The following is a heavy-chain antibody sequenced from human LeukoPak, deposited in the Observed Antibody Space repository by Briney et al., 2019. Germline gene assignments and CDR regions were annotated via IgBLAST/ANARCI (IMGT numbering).Heavy chain of an antibody. CDR2: INSDGSST. Sequence: GGSLRLSCAASGFTFSSHWMHWVRQAPGKGLVWVSRINSDGSSTSYADSVKGRFTISRDNAKNTLYLQMNSLRAEDTAVYYCARGEITYYYDSSGYYRNGYYYGMDVWGQGTTVTVSS. D-gene: IGHD3-22*01. V-gene: IGHV3-74*01. CDR3: ARGEITYYYDSSGYYRNGYYYGMDV. CDR1: GFTFSSHW. J-gene: IGHJ6*02.